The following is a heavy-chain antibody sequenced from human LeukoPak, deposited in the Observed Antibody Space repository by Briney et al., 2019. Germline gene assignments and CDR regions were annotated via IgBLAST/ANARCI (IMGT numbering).Heavy chain of an antibody. Sequence: ASVKVSCKASGGTFSSYAISWVRQAPGQGLEWMGGIIPIFGTANYAQKFQGRVTITADKSTSTAYMELSSLRSEDTAVYYCAREVGYFDWMARARYYYMDVWGKGTTVTVSS. CDR3: AREVGYFDWMARARYYYMDV. V-gene: IGHV1-69*06. J-gene: IGHJ6*03. CDR2: IIPIFGTA. D-gene: IGHD3-9*01. CDR1: GGTFSSYA.